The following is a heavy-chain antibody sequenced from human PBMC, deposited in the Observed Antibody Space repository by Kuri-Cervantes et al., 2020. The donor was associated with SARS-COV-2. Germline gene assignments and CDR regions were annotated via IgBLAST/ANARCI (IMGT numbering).Heavy chain of an antibody. CDR2: IYHSGST. J-gene: IGHJ5*02. D-gene: IGHD1-26*01. Sequence: GSLRLSCAVSGYSISSGYYWGWIRQPPGKGLEWIGSIYHSGSTYYNPSLKSRVTISVDTSKNQFSLKLSSVTAADTAVYYCARVSRRGWHPQESWGQGTLVTVSS. CDR1: GYSISSGYY. CDR3: ARVSRRGWHPQES. V-gene: IGHV4-38-2*01.